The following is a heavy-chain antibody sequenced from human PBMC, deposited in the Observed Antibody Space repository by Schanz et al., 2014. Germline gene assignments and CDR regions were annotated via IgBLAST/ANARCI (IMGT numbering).Heavy chain of an antibody. CDR2: LTGSGGGT. CDR1: GFIVSSTY. J-gene: IGHJ4*02. V-gene: IGHV3-23*04. D-gene: IGHD6-19*01. Sequence: EVQLVESGGDLVQPGGSQRLSCAASGFIVSSTYMTWARQAPGKGLEWVSSLTGSGGGTYYADSVRGRFAISRDNSKNTLYLEMNSLRAEDTAVYYCARDLISSGWYGWGQGTLVTVSS. CDR3: ARDLISSGWYG.